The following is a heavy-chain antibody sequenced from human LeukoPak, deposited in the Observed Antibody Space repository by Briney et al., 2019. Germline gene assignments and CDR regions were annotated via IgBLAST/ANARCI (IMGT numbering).Heavy chain of an antibody. CDR2: ISAYNGNT. CDR1: GYTFTSYG. Sequence: ASVKVSCKASGYTFTSYGISWVRQAPGQGLEWMGWISAYNGNTNYAQKLQGRVTMTTDTSTSTAYMELRSLRLEDTAVYYCARAGPETATGFLGAFDIWGQGTMVTVSS. D-gene: IGHD3-9*01. J-gene: IGHJ3*02. CDR3: ARAGPETATGFLGAFDI. V-gene: IGHV1-18*01.